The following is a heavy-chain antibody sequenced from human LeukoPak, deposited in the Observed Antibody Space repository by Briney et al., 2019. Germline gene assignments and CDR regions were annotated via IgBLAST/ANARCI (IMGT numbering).Heavy chain of an antibody. D-gene: IGHD6-13*01. CDR1: GYTFTNYG. CDR2: MNPNSGNT. V-gene: IGHV1-8*02. J-gene: IGHJ5*02. CDR3: ASATTAAGRNWFDP. Sequence: VASVKVSCKASGYTFTNYGISWVRQAPGQGLEWMGWMNPNSGNTGYAQKFQGRVTMTRNTSISTAYMELSSLRSEDTAVYYCASATTAAGRNWFDPWGQGTLVTVSS.